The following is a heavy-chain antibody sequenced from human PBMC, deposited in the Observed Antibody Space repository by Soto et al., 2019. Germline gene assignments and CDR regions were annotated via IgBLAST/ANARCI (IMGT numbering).Heavy chain of an antibody. V-gene: IGHV1-69*13. CDR1: GGTFSSYA. Sequence: PSVKVSRKASGGTFSSYAISWVRQAPGQGLEWMGGIIPIFGTANYAQKFQGRVTITADESTSTAYMELSSLRSEDTAVYYCASRDGIAVAGFNYYGMDVWGQGTTVTVSS. CDR2: IIPIFGTA. J-gene: IGHJ6*02. CDR3: ASRDGIAVAGFNYYGMDV. D-gene: IGHD6-19*01.